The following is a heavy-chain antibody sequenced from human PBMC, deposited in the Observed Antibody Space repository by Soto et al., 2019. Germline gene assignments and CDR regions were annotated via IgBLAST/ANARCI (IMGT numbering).Heavy chain of an antibody. CDR3: AKDIAAGIVVVVAAVSNAFDY. CDR1: GFTFDDYA. D-gene: IGHD2-15*01. J-gene: IGHJ4*02. Sequence: PGGSLRLSCAASGFTFDDYAMHWVRQAPGKGLEWVSGISWNSGSIGYADSVKGRFTISRDNAKNSLYLQMNSLRAEDTALYYCAKDIAAGIVVVVAAVSNAFDYWGQGT. CDR2: ISWNSGSI. V-gene: IGHV3-9*01.